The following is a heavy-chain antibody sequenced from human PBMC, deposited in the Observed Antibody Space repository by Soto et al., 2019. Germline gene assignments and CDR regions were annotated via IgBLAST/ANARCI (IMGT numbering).Heavy chain of an antibody. CDR3: ARSGLPDPVVVVGHTPFDP. CDR1: GYSFTNYD. Sequence: ASVKVSCKASGYSFTNYDINWVRQAPGQGLEWMGWISAYNDDTNYAQKLQGRVTMTADTSTSTAYMELRSLRSDDTAVYYCARSGLPDPVVVVGHTPFDPWGQGTLVTAPQ. V-gene: IGHV1-18*01. CDR2: ISAYNDDT. D-gene: IGHD2-15*01. J-gene: IGHJ5*02.